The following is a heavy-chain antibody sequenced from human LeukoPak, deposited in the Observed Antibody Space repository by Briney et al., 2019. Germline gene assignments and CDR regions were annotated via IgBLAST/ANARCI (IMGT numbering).Heavy chain of an antibody. CDR3: ASLHRGYFDY. V-gene: IGHV4-4*09. Sequence: SETLSLTCTVSGGSISSYYWSWIRQPPGKGLEWIGYIYTSGSTNYNPSLKSRVTISVDTSKNQFSLKLSSVTAADTAAYYCASLHRGYFDYWGQGTLVTVSS. D-gene: IGHD3-10*01. CDR2: IYTSGST. CDR1: GGSISSYY. J-gene: IGHJ4*02.